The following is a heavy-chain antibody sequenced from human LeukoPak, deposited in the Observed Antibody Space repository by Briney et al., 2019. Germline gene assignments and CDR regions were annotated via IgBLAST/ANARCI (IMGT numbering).Heavy chain of an antibody. CDR1: GFTVSSNY. CDR3: ARHYFDY. Sequence: GGSLRLSCAASGFTVSSNYMSWVRQAPGKGLEWVSVIYSGGSTYYADSVKGRFTISRDNAKNSLYLQMNSLRAEDTAIYYCARHYFDYWGQGTLVTVSS. CDR2: IYSGGST. J-gene: IGHJ4*02. V-gene: IGHV3-53*01.